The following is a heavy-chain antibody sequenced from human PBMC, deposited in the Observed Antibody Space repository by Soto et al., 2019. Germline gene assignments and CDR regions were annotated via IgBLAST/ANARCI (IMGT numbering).Heavy chain of an antibody. D-gene: IGHD6-13*01. CDR3: ARGHSSSWYLGV. CDR2: ISYDGSNI. Sequence: LRLSFAASVFTFSSYAMHWVGQAPGKGLEWVAVISYDGSNIYYADSVKGRFTISRDNSKNTLYLQMNSLRAEDTAVYYCARGHSSSWYLGVWGQGTTV. V-gene: IGHV3-30-3*01. CDR1: VFTFSSYA. J-gene: IGHJ6*02.